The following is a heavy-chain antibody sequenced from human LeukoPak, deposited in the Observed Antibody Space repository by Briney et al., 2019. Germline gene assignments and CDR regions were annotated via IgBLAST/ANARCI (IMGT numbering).Heavy chain of an antibody. D-gene: IGHD3-10*01. Sequence: ASVKVSCKASGYPFANFAISWVRQAPGQGLEWMGWISDSNGNLNYAQSLQGRVTMTTDKSTSTAYMELRSLTSDDTAVYYCASWLGAAVRRGASDWGQGTLVTVSS. J-gene: IGHJ4*02. CDR3: ASWLGAAVRRGASD. CDR2: ISDSNGNL. CDR1: GYPFANFA. V-gene: IGHV1-18*01.